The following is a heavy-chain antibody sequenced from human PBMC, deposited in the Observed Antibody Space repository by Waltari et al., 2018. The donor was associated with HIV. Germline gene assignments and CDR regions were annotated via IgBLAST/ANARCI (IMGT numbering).Heavy chain of an antibody. J-gene: IGHJ5*02. CDR2: IYYTAST. Sequence: QLHLQESGPGLIKPSATLSLTCTVSGGSIGTTSYYYAWIRQPPGKGLEWIGNIYYTASTYYNPSLGRRVTISVDTSKNQIALSLTSVTAADTAVYYCARPSRQTSLTGSWFDPWGQGTLVTVSS. V-gene: IGHV4-39*01. CDR1: GGSIGTTSYY. D-gene: IGHD3-10*01. CDR3: ARPSRQTSLTGSWFDP.